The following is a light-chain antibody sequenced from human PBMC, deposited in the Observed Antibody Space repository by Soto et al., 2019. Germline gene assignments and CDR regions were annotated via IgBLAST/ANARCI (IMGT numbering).Light chain of an antibody. J-gene: IGKJ5*01. V-gene: IGKV1-17*03. CDR2: AAS. CDR1: QGFSDY. CDR3: QQYYSYPIT. Sequence: DVQMTQSPSAVSASVGDRVDIICRASQGFSDYLAWFQQKPGKAPHRLIYAASTLQSGVPSRFSGSGSGTDFTLTISCLQSEDFATYYCQQYYSYPITFGQGTRLEI.